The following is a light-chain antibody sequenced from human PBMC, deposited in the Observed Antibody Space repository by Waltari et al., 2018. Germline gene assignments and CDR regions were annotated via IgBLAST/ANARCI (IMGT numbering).Light chain of an antibody. V-gene: IGLV2-14*01. CDR1: SSDVGGYNY. Sequence: QSALTQPASVSGSPGQSIAFSCTGTSSDVGGYNYVPWYQQHPGKAPKLMIYDVTKRPSGISNSFSGSKSGYTASLTISGLQAEDEADYYCISYTSSGTYVFGTGTKVTVL. CDR2: DVT. CDR3: ISYTSSGTYV. J-gene: IGLJ1*01.